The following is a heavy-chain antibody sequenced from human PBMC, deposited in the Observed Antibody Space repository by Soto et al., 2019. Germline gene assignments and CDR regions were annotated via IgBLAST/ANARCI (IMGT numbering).Heavy chain of an antibody. CDR2: IIPIFGTA. Sequence: GASGKVSCKASGGTFSSYAISWVRQAPGQGLEWMGGIIPIFGTANYAQKFQGRVTITADESASTAYMELSSLRSEDTAVYYCARDRNYYDSSGYSPFDYWGQGTLVTVSS. CDR1: GGTFSSYA. V-gene: IGHV1-69*13. CDR3: ARDRNYYDSSGYSPFDY. D-gene: IGHD3-22*01. J-gene: IGHJ4*02.